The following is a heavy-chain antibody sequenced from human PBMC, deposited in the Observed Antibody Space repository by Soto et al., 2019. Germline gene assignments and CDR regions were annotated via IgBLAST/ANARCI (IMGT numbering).Heavy chain of an antibody. CDR3: ARDFAYFDS. D-gene: IGHD3-3*01. CDR2: VYHTGRT. V-gene: IGHV4-61*01. CDR1: GGSFKSGSYS. Sequence: LSETLSLTCTVSGGSFKSGSYSWSWIRQPPGKGLEWIGYVYHTGRTGYNPSLKSRVSISMDTSKNQFSLNLDSVTAADTAVYFCARDFAYFDSWGQGTLVTVSS. J-gene: IGHJ4*02.